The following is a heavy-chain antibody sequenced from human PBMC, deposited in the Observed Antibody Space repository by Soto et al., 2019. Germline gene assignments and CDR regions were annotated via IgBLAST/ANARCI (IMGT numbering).Heavy chain of an antibody. J-gene: IGHJ5*02. V-gene: IGHV3-48*01. CDR1: GFTFSSYS. Sequence: GGSLRLSCAASGFTFSSYSMNWVRQAPGNGLEWVSYISSSSTIYYADSVKGRFTISRDNAKNSLYLQMNSLRAEDTAVYYCARDIVVVVAATVSSWFDPWGQGTLVTVSS. CDR2: ISSSSTI. D-gene: IGHD2-15*01. CDR3: ARDIVVVVAATVSSWFDP.